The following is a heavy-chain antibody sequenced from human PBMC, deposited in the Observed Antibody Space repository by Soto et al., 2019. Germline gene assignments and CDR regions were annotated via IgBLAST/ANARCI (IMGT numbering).Heavy chain of an antibody. CDR3: ARQSPTPGYYYFSYGMDV. D-gene: IGHD4-17*01. V-gene: IGHV5-51*01. CDR2: IYPGDSDT. J-gene: IGHJ6*02. Sequence: ESLKISCKASGYIFTLYWIGWVRQMPGKGLEWMGIIYPGDSDTRYSPSFQGQVTISADKSISTASLQWSSLKASDTAVYYCARQSPTPGYYYFSYGMDVWGQGTTVTVS. CDR1: GYIFTLYW.